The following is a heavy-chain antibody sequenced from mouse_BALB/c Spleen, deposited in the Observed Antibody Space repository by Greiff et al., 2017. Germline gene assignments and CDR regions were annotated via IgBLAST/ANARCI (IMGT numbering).Heavy chain of an antibody. D-gene: IGHD2-14*01. J-gene: IGHJ3*01. V-gene: IGHV5-6-5*01. CDR3: AREGRYDGFAY. CDR1: GFTFSSYA. CDR2: ISSGGST. Sequence: EVMLVESGGGLVKPGGSLKLSCAASGFTFSSYAMSWVRQTPEKRLEWVASISSGGSTYYPDSVKGRFTISRDNARNILYLQMSSLRSEDTAMYYCAREGRYDGFAYWGQGTLVTVSA.